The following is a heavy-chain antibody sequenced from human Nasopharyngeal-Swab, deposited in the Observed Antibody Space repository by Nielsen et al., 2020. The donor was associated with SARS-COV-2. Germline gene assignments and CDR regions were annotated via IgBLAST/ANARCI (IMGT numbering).Heavy chain of an antibody. D-gene: IGHD4-17*01. CDR2: IYYSGST. Sequence: WIRQPPGKGLEWIGYIYYSGSTYYNPSLKSRVTISVDTSKNQFSLKLSSVTAADTAVYYCASLGGDYGDSRDYWDQGTLVTASS. CDR3: ASLGGDYGDSRDY. J-gene: IGHJ4*02. V-gene: IGHV4-30-4*07.